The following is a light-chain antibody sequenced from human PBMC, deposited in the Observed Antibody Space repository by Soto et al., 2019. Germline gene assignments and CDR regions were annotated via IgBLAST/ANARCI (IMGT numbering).Light chain of an antibody. CDR1: QSVSSN. Sequence: EIVLTQSSGTLSLSPGERATLSCRASQSVSSNLAWYQQKPGQAPRLLIYGASTRATGIPARFSGSGSGTEFTLTIRSLQPEDVATYYCQKYNSAPTFGGGTKVDIK. CDR3: QKYNSAPT. J-gene: IGKJ4*01. V-gene: IGKV3-15*01. CDR2: GAS.